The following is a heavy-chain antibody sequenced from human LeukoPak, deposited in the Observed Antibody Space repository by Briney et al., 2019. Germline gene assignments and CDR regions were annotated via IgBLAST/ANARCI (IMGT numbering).Heavy chain of an antibody. V-gene: IGHV3-30*18. CDR2: ISYDGSNK. J-gene: IGHJ4*02. D-gene: IGHD3-22*01. CDR3: AKEEYYYDSSGYPHAPLSFDY. Sequence: PGGSLRLSCAASGFTFSSYGMHWVRQAPGKGLEWVAVISYDGSNKYYADSVKGRFTISRDNSKNTLYLQMNSLRAEDTAVYYCAKEEYYYDSSGYPHAPLSFDYWGQGTLVTVSS. CDR1: GFTFSSYG.